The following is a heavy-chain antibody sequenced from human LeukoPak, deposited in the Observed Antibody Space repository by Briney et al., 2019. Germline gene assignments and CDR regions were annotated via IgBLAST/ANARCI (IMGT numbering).Heavy chain of an antibody. J-gene: IGHJ3*02. CDR3: ARDGRYSYGHDAFDI. D-gene: IGHD5-18*01. V-gene: IGHV3-53*01. CDR1: GFPFSNSW. Sequence: GGSLRLSCAVSGFPFSNSWMSWVRQAPGKGLEWVSVIYSGGSTYYADSVKGRFTISRDNSKNTLYLQMNSLRAEDTAVYYCARDGRYSYGHDAFDIWGQGTMVTVSS. CDR2: IYSGGST.